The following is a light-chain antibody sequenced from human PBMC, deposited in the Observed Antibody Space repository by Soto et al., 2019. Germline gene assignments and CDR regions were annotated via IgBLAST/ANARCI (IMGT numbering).Light chain of an antibody. V-gene: IGKV1-5*03. CDR1: QSISSW. CDR3: LQHNSYPRT. J-gene: IGKJ1*01. Sequence: DIQMTQSPSTLSASVGDRVTITCRASQSISSWLAWYQQKPGKAPKLLIYKASSLESGVPSSFSGSGSGTEFSLTISSLQPEDSATYFCLQHNSYPRTVGQGTKVDI. CDR2: KAS.